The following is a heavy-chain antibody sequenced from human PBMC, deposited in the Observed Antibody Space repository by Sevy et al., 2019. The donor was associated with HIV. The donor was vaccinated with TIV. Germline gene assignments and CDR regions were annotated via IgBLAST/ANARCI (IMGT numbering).Heavy chain of an antibody. CDR3: ARGGGAVDHGMDV. CDR2: IIPILGTV. V-gene: IGHV1-69*01. CDR1: GGTFSSYD. D-gene: IGHD2-21*01. Sequence: KISCKASGGTFSSYDINCVRQAPGQGLEWMGQIIPILGTVSYAQKFQGRVTITADESTSTAYMDLSSLRSEDTAVYYCARGGGAVDHGMDVWGQGTTVTVSS. J-gene: IGHJ6*02.